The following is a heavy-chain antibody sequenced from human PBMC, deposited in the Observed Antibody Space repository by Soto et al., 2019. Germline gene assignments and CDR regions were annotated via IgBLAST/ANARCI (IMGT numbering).Heavy chain of an antibody. V-gene: IGHV2-5*01. J-gene: IGHJ4*02. CDR1: GFSLSTNKMG. Sequence: QITLKESGPTLVKPTQTLTLTCTFSGFSLSTNKMGVGWIRQPQGKALEWLAFIYGSDDKRYRLSLRSSLTISKDPSKNQVVLTMTNVDPVDTATYYSVHREASTFDQWGQGILVTVSS. CDR2: IYGSDDK. D-gene: IGHD3-16*01. CDR3: VHREASTFDQ.